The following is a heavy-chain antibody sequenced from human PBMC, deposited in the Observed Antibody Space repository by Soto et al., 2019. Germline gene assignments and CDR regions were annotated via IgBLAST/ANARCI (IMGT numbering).Heavy chain of an antibody. CDR2: ISSSSSTI. J-gene: IGHJ5*02. Sequence: EVQLVESGGGLVQPGGSLRLSCAASGFTFSSYSMNWVRQAPGKGLEWVSYISSSSSTIYYADSVKGRFTISRDNAKNSLYLQMNSLRDEDTAVYYCAREAGTWHLPLNWFDPWGQGNLVTVSS. CDR1: GFTFSSYS. D-gene: IGHD6-19*01. V-gene: IGHV3-48*02. CDR3: AREAGTWHLPLNWFDP.